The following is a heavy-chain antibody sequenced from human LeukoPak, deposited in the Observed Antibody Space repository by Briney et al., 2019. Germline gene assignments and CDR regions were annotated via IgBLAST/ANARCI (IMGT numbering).Heavy chain of an antibody. CDR3: ARGGAVTDYYYYYMDV. CDR1: GGSFSSYY. CDR2: IYTSGST. D-gene: IGHD2-21*02. V-gene: IGHV4-59*10. Sequence: SETLSLTCAVYGGSFSSYYWSWIRQPAGKGLEWIGRIYTSGSTNYNPSLKSRVTMSVDTSKNQFSLKLSSVTAADTAVYYCARGGAVTDYYYYYMDVWGKGTTVTISS. J-gene: IGHJ6*03.